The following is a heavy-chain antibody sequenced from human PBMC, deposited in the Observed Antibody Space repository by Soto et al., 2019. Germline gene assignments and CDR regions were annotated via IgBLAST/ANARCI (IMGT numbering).Heavy chain of an antibody. D-gene: IGHD6-19*01. Sequence: SQTLSLTCAISGDSVSSNSAAWNWIRQSPSRGLEWLGRTYYRSKWYNDYAVSVKSRITINPDTSKNRFSLQLNSVTPEDTAVYYCARDTGAVAGTQGGNYYYYYGMDVWGQGTTVTVSS. J-gene: IGHJ6*02. CDR1: GDSVSSNSAA. CDR2: TYYRSKWYN. CDR3: ARDTGAVAGTQGGNYYYYYGMDV. V-gene: IGHV6-1*01.